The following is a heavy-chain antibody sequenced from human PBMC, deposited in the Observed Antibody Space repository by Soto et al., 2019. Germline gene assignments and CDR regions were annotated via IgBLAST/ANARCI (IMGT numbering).Heavy chain of an antibody. D-gene: IGHD3-10*01. Sequence: GGSLRLSCAASGFPFSSYWMHWVRQAPGKGLVWVSRINSDGSEKYYVDSVKGRFTISRDNAKNSLYLQMNSLRAEDTAVYYCARSHRSRVGDAFDIWGQGPMVTVSS. CDR2: INSDGSEK. CDR3: ARSHRSRVGDAFDI. V-gene: IGHV3-74*01. J-gene: IGHJ3*02. CDR1: GFPFSSYW.